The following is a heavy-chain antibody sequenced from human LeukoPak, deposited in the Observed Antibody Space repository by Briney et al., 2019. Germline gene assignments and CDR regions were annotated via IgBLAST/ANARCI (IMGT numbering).Heavy chain of an antibody. CDR1: GDSITSYY. J-gene: IGHJ3*01. Sequence: SETLSLTCTVSGDSITSYYWSWFRQPPGKGLEWVGYVYYTGSINYSPPLKSRLTMSVDTSKNQFSLNLSSATAADTAIYYCARGPYDSGGYYLAACDVWGRGTMVTVTS. CDR2: VYYTGSI. D-gene: IGHD3-22*01. CDR3: ARGPYDSGGYYLAACDV. V-gene: IGHV4-59*01.